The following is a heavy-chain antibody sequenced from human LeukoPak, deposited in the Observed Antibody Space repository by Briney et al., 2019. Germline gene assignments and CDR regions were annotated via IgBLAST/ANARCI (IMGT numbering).Heavy chain of an antibody. J-gene: IGHJ4*02. Sequence: QPGGSLRLSCSASGFTLSSHAMHWVRQASGKGLEWVAFIRYDGSNKYYADSVKGRFTISRDNAKNTLDPQMNRLRADDTAMYYSVKGGVRGLSYFDYWGQGTLVTVSS. V-gene: IGHV3-30*02. CDR3: VKGGVRGLSYFDY. D-gene: IGHD3-10*01. CDR1: GFTLSSHA. CDR2: IRYDGSNK.